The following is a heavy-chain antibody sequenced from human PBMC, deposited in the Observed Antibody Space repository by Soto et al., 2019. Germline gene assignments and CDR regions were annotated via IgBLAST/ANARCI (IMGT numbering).Heavy chain of an antibody. V-gene: IGHV2-5*01. D-gene: IGHD6-19*01. CDR3: AKSGSSGWYGWFDP. CDR2: IYWNDDK. Sequence: GSRPTLVNPTHTLTLTCLFSGFSLRTSGVGVAWIRKHPGKALEWLGFIYWNDDKLYSPSLKSRLTITKDTSKNQVVLTMTNMDPVDTATYYCAKSGSSGWYGWFDPWGQGTLVTFSS. CDR1: GFSLRTSGVG. J-gene: IGHJ5*02.